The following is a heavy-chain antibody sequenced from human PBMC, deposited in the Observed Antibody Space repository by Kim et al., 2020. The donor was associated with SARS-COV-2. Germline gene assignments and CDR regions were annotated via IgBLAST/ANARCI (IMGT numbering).Heavy chain of an antibody. CDR1: GFTVSSNY. CDR3: ARDRLLDTAFPSYYYYGMDV. V-gene: IGHV3-66*01. CDR2: VYSGGST. D-gene: IGHD5-18*01. Sequence: GGSLRLSCAASGFTVSSNYMNWVRQAPGKGLEWVAVVYSGGSTNYADSVKGRFTISSDNSKNTLSLQMNSLRAEDTAVYYCARDRLLDTAFPSYYYYGMDVLGQGTTVTVSS. J-gene: IGHJ6*02.